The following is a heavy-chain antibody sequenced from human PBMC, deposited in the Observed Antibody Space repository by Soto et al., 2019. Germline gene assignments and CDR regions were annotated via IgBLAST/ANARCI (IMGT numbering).Heavy chain of an antibody. CDR3: ARDDEYSGNGMDV. V-gene: IGHV3-33*01. J-gene: IGHJ6*02. CDR1: GFTFSNYG. CDR2: ILNDGSNR. D-gene: IGHD3-10*01. Sequence: QVQLVESGGGVVQPGRSLRLSCAASGFTFSNYGMHWVRQAPGKGLEWVAVILNDGSNRYHADSVKDRFTISSDNSKNTLYLQMNSLRAEDTAVYYCARDDEYSGNGMDVWGQGITVTVS.